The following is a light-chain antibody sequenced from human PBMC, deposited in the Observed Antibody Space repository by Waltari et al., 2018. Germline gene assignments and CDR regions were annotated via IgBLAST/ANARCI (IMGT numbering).Light chain of an antibody. CDR2: LNTDGSQ. Sequence: QLVLTQSPSASASLGASVKLTCTLSSGHSTYAIAWHQQQPEKGPRYLMKLNTDGSQNEGDGIPDRFSGSSSGAERYLTISSLQSEDEADYYCQTWDTDSYVIFGGGTKLTVL. J-gene: IGLJ2*01. CDR1: SGHSTYA. CDR3: QTWDTDSYVI. V-gene: IGLV4-69*01.